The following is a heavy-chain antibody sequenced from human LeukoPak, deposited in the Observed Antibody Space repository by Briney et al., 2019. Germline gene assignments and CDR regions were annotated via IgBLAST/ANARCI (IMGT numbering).Heavy chain of an antibody. CDR3: ARASSSWYFADYYYYYYMDV. CDR2: IYYSGST. J-gene: IGHJ6*03. Sequence: PSETLSLTCTVSGGAISSYYWSWIRQPPGKGLEWIGYIYYSGSTNYNPSLKSRVTISVDTSKNQFSLKLSSVTAADTAVYYCARASSSWYFADYYYYYYMDVWGKGTTVTVSS. CDR1: GGAISSYY. V-gene: IGHV4-59*01. D-gene: IGHD6-13*01.